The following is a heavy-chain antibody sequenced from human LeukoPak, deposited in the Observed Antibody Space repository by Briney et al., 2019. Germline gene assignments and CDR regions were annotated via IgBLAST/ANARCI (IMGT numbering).Heavy chain of an antibody. V-gene: IGHV3-23*01. J-gene: IGHJ4*02. CDR1: GFTFSTYA. Sequence: REALRLSRAATGFTFSTYALSWVRQAPGKGPEWVSSIRGSDGSTYYADSVKGRFAISRDNSKNTLYLQMNSLRAEDTATYFCVKDVYGDYGGLDYWGQGTLVTVSS. CDR3: VKDVYGDYGGLDY. D-gene: IGHD4-17*01. CDR2: IRGSDGST.